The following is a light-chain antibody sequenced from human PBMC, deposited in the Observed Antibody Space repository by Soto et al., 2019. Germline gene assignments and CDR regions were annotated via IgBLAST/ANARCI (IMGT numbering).Light chain of an antibody. Sequence: DIQMTQSPSSLSASVGDRVTITCRASQGVRSDLVWFQQKPGKPPQRLIYSASTLQTGVPSRFSGSGSGTEFTLTISSLQPEDFATYICLQHNDYPISFGPGTKVEIK. J-gene: IGKJ3*01. CDR3: LQHNDYPIS. V-gene: IGKV1-17*01. CDR1: QGVRSD. CDR2: SAS.